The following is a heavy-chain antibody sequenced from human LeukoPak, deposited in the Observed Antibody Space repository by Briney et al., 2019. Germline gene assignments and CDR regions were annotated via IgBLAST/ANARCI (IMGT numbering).Heavy chain of an antibody. J-gene: IGHJ4*02. V-gene: IGHV4-59*01. D-gene: IGHD6-19*01. CDR1: GGSISSNY. CDR2: IYYSGST. CDR3: ARGGRIAVAGMWVY. Sequence: PSETLSLTCTVSGGSISSNYWSWIRQPPGKGLEWIGYIYYSGSTNSNPSLKSRVTISVDTSKNQFSLNLSSVTAADTAVYYCARGGRIAVAGMWVYWGQGTLVTVSS.